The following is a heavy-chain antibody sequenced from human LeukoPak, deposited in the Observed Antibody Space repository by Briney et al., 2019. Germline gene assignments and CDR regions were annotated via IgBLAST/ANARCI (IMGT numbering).Heavy chain of an antibody. Sequence: GASVKVSCKVSGYTLTELSMHWVRQAPGKGLEWMGGFDPEDGETIYAQKFQGRVTMTEDTSTDTAYMELSSLRSEDTAVYYCARDGRVKGRSSSWLPWGQGTLVTVSS. J-gene: IGHJ5*02. CDR3: ARDGRVKGRSSSWLP. V-gene: IGHV1-24*01. CDR2: FDPEDGET. CDR1: GYTLTELS. D-gene: IGHD6-13*01.